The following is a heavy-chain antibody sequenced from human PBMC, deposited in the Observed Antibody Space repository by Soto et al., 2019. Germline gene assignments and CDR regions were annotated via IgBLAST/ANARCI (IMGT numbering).Heavy chain of an antibody. D-gene: IGHD3-3*01. CDR2: ISWNSGSI. V-gene: IGHV3-9*01. J-gene: IGHJ3*02. CDR1: GFTFDDYS. CDR3: AKVGITIFGVVHDAFDI. Sequence: GGSLRLSCGASGFTFDDYSMDWVRQAPGKGLEWVSGISWNSGSIGYADSVKGRFTISRDNAKNSLYLQMNSLRAEDTALYYCAKVGITIFGVVHDAFDIWGQGTMVTVSS.